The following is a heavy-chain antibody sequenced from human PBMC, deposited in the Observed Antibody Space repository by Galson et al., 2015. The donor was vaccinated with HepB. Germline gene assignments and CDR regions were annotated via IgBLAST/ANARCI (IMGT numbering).Heavy chain of an antibody. J-gene: IGHJ4*02. D-gene: IGHD2-2*01. Sequence: SVKVSCKASGYTFSNYGISWVRQAPGQGLEWMGWISVYNGNTEYTRRFQGRLTMTTDTSTTTAYMELRSLRSDDTAVYYCAISPGGVPAANWGQGTLVTVSS. CDR1: GYTFSNYG. CDR2: ISVYNGNT. CDR3: AISPGGVPAAN. V-gene: IGHV1-18*01.